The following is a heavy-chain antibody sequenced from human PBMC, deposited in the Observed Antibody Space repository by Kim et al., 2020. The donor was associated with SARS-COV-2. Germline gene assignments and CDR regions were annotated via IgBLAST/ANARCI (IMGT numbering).Heavy chain of an antibody. V-gene: IGHV1-24*01. D-gene: IGHD2-2*01. CDR2: FDPEDGET. CDR1: GYTLTELS. CDR3: ATESVVVPAAPYYYYGMDV. J-gene: IGHJ6*02. Sequence: ASVKVSCKVSGYTLTELSMHWVRQAPGKGLEWMGGFDPEDGETIYAQKFQGRVTMTEDTSTDTAYMELSSLRSEDTAVYYCATESVVVPAAPYYYYGMDVWGQGTTVTVSS.